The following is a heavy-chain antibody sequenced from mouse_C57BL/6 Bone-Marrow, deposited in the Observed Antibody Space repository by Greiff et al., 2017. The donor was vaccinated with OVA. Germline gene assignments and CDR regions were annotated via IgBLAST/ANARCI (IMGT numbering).Heavy chain of an antibody. J-gene: IGHJ2*01. D-gene: IGHD3-2*02. CDR2: ISYDGSN. V-gene: IGHV3-6*01. Sequence: EVHLVESGPGLVKPSQSLSLTCSVTGYSITSGYYWNWIRQFPGNKLEWMGYISYDGSNNYNPSLKNRISITRDTSKNQFFLKLNSVTTEDTATYYCARRPSSGSSYYFDYWGQGTTLTVSS. CDR3: ARRPSSGSSYYFDY. CDR1: GYSITSGYY.